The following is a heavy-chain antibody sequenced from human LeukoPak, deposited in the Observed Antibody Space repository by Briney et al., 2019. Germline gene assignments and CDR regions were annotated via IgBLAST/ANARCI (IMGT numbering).Heavy chain of an antibody. D-gene: IGHD2-2*02. Sequence: ASVKVSCKASGYTFTGYYMHWVRQAPGQGLEWMGWINPNSGGTNYAQKFQGRVTMTRDTSISTAYMELSRLRSDDTAVYCCARGYCSSTSCYMLFDYWGQGTLVTVSS. CDR3: ARGYCSSTSCYMLFDY. CDR1: GYTFTGYY. CDR2: INPNSGGT. J-gene: IGHJ4*02. V-gene: IGHV1-2*02.